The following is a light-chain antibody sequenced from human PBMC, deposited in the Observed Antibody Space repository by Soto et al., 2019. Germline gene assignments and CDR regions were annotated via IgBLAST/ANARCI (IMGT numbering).Light chain of an antibody. CDR3: LHVASFPIS. CDR1: QFIKSH. V-gene: IGKV1-12*01. J-gene: IGKJ5*01. Sequence: DIPLTQSPSSVSASVGDRVTITCRANQFIKSHLVWYQQKPGKAPDLLIYLASTLHSGVPSRFSGSGFGTDLNLTINSLQPEDVGTYFCLHVASFPISFGPGTRLE. CDR2: LAS.